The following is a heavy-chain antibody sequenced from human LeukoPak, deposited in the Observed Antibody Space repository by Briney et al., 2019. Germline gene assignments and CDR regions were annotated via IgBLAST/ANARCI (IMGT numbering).Heavy chain of an antibody. Sequence: YPSQTLSLTCTVSGDSISSGGYFWTWIRQRPGKGLEWIGFLYYSGGTNYNPSLKSRANISVDTSKNQFSLKLSSVTAADTAVYYCARDRYDILTGYYDYWGQGTLVTVSS. CDR1: GDSISSGGYF. CDR2: LYYSGGT. CDR3: ARDRYDILTGYYDY. D-gene: IGHD3-9*01. V-gene: IGHV4-31*03. J-gene: IGHJ4*02.